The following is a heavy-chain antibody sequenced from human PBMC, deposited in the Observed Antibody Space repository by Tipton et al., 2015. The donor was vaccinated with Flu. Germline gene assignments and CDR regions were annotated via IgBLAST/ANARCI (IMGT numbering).Heavy chain of an antibody. CDR1: GFTFSTYW. CDR3: ARTRGGYCTSSSCYADYFDY. V-gene: IGHV3-7*01. J-gene: IGHJ4*02. CDR2: INQGGSEK. Sequence: SLRLSCAASGFTFSTYWKGWVRQAPGKGLEWVANINQGGSEKYYVDSVKGRFTTSRDNAKNSLHLQMNSLRAEDTAVYYCARTRGGYCTSSSCYADYFDYWGQGTLVTVSS. D-gene: IGHD2-2*01.